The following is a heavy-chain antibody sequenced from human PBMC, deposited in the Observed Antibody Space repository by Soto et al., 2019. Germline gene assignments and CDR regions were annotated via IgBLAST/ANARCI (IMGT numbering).Heavy chain of an antibody. V-gene: IGHV3-53*01. Sequence: EVQLVESGGGLIQPGGSLRLSCAASGFTVSSNYMSWVRQAPGKGLEWVSVIYSGGSTYYADSVKGRFTISRDNSINTLYLQMSSLRTEDTAVYYCAHPRGYGVFDAVDIWGQGTMVTVSS. J-gene: IGHJ3*02. CDR3: AHPRGYGVFDAVDI. D-gene: IGHD4-17*01. CDR2: IYSGGST. CDR1: GFTVSSNY.